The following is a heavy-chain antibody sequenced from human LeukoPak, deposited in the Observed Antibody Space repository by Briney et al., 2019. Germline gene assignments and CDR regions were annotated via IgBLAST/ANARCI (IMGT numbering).Heavy chain of an antibody. CDR2: TYYRSRWYN. D-gene: IGHD3-22*01. CDR3: ARAADSRGSGMGV. CDR1: GDSVSSNRAA. V-gene: IGHV6-1*01. J-gene: IGHJ6*02. Sequence: SQTLSLTCAISGDSVSSNRAAWNWIRQSPLRGLKWLGRTYYRSRWYNDYVESVKSRITINPDTSKNQFSLQLNSVTPEDTAVYYCARAADSRGSGMGVWGQGTTVTVSS.